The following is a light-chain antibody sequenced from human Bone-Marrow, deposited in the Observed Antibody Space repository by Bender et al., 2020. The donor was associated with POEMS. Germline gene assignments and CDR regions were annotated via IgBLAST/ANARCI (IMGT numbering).Light chain of an antibody. Sequence: QSALTQPASVSGSPGQSITISCTGTRSDVGGYKYVSWYQQHPGTAPKLMIYDVIIRPSGVPDRFSGSKSGNTASLTISGLRAEDEADYYCSSYNTNNTPWVFGGGTSLTVL. CDR2: DVI. V-gene: IGLV2-14*03. CDR3: SSYNTNNTPWV. J-gene: IGLJ2*01. CDR1: RSDVGGYKY.